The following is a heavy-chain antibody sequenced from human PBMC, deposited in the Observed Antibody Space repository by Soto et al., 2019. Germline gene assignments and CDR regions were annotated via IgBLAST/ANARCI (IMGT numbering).Heavy chain of an antibody. J-gene: IGHJ4*02. Sequence: GGSLRLSFAASGLSIGTFATHWVRQAPGKGLEWVAVVSHDGSSKYYADSVQGRFTVSRDNARNTLYLHMNSLKADDTAVYYCARGGQDDYDRDGFSPIDYWGQGTLVTVSS. D-gene: IGHD3-22*01. V-gene: IGHV3-30-3*01. CDR3: ARGGQDDYDRDGFSPIDY. CDR2: VSHDGSSK. CDR1: GLSIGTFA.